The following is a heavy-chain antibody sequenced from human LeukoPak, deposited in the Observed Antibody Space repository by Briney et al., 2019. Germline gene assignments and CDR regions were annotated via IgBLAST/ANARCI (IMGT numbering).Heavy chain of an antibody. V-gene: IGHV4-39*01. CDR2: IYYRGTT. CDR3: ARHDSGDYRAFDI. J-gene: IGHJ3*02. Sequence: SETLSLTCAVSGGSISSSNYYWGWIRQPPGKGLEWIGSIYYRGTTYYNPSLQSRVVVFVDTSKNQFSLKLSSVTAADTAVYYCARHDSGDYRAFDIWGQGTMVTVSS. D-gene: IGHD4-17*01. CDR1: GGSISSSNYY.